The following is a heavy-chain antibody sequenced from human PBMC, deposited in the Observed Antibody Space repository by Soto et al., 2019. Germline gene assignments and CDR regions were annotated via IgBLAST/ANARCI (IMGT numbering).Heavy chain of an antibody. CDR1: GGSFSGYY. CDR2: INHSGST. V-gene: IGHV4-34*01. Sequence: PSETLSLTCAVYGGSFSGYYWSWIRQPPGKGLEWIGEINHSGSTNYNPSLKSRVTISVDTSKNQFSLKLSSVTAADTAVYYCARGPGYSEQQLATYYYYYYMDVWGKGTTVTVSS. D-gene: IGHD6-13*01. J-gene: IGHJ6*03. CDR3: ARGPGYSEQQLATYYYYYYMDV.